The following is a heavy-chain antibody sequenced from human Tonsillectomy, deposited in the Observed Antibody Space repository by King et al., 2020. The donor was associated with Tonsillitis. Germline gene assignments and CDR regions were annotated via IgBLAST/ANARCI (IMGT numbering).Heavy chain of an antibody. CDR3: ARGRSTGWCAC. CDR2: IKQDGPEK. Sequence: VQLVESGGGLVQPGGSLRLSCAASGFSLSNYWTSWVRQAPGKGLEWVAHIKQDGPEKHYVDSVKGRFTMSTDNAKNSLYLQMNSRTVEDTAVYYCARGRSTGWCACWGQGTLVTVSS. CDR1: GFSLSNYW. V-gene: IGHV3-7*01. J-gene: IGHJ5*01. D-gene: IGHD6-19*01.